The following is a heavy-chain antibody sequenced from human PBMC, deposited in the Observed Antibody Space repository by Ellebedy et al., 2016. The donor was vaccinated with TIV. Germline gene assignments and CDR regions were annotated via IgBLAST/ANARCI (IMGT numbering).Heavy chain of an antibody. CDR2: INRYSNSI. CDR3: AREVRRNWLDP. V-gene: IGHV3-21*01. Sequence: GESLKISCAVSGLSFGTYTMTWVRQAPGKGLEWVSSINRYSNSIYYADSVRGRFSISRDNAKNSLYLEMKSLRAEDTAVYYCAREVRRNWLDPWGRGTLVTVSS. CDR1: GLSFGTYT. J-gene: IGHJ5*02.